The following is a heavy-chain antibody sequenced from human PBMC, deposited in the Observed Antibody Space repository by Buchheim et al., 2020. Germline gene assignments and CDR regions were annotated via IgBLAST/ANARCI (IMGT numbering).Heavy chain of an antibody. CDR2: ISYSGST. Sequence: QVQLQESGPGLVKPSQTLSLTCTVSGGSISSGDYYWSWIRQPPRKGLEWIGYISYSGSTYSHPSLKSRVTISVDTSKNQFSLKLSSVTAADTAVYYCARGLKDYDSSGYFAYWFDPWGQGTL. J-gene: IGHJ5*02. CDR3: ARGLKDYDSSGYFAYWFDP. V-gene: IGHV4-30-4*01. CDR1: GGSISSGDYY. D-gene: IGHD3-22*01.